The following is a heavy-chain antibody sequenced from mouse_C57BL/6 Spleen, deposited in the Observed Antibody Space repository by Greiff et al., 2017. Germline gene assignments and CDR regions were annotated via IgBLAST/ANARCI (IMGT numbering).Heavy chain of an antibody. D-gene: IGHD1-1*01. Sequence: LQLQQSGAELVKPGASVQLSCKASGYTFTEYTLHGVKQRFGQGLEWIGWFYPGIGGIKYNEKFKDKATLTADKSSSTVYMELSRLTSEDSAVYFCTRHEVDYYGSSHFDYWGQGTTLAVSS. CDR2: FYPGIGGI. CDR1: GYTFTEYT. CDR3: TRHEVDYYGSSHFDY. J-gene: IGHJ2*01. V-gene: IGHV1-62-2*01.